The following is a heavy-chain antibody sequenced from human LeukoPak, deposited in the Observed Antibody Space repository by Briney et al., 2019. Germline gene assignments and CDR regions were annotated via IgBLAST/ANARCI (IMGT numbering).Heavy chain of an antibody. CDR3: AIHDVPGIAAAGNFDY. D-gene: IGHD6-13*01. CDR2: IYYSGST. V-gene: IGHV4-59*08. CDR1: GGSISNYY. J-gene: IGHJ4*02. Sequence: PSETLSLTCAVSGGSISNYYWSSVRQPPGKGLEWIGYIYYSGSTNYNPSLKSRVTISVDTSKNQFSLNLSSVTAADTAVYYCAIHDVPGIAAAGNFDYWGQGTLVTVSS.